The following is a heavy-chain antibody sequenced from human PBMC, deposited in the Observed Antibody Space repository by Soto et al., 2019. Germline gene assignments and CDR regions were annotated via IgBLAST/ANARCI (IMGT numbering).Heavy chain of an antibody. CDR3: ARGGSSSWYGYYYYGMDV. D-gene: IGHD6-13*01. J-gene: IGHJ6*02. V-gene: IGHV4-59*01. Sequence: SETLSLTCTVAGGSISSYYWSWIRQPPGKGLEWIGYIYYSGSTNYNPSLKSRVTISVDTSKNQFSLKLSSVTAADTAVYYCARGGSSSWYGYYYYGMDVWGQGTTVTGSS. CDR1: GGSISSYY. CDR2: IYYSGST.